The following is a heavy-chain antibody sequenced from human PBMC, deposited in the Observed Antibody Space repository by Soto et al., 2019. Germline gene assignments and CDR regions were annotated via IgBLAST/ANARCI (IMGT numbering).Heavy chain of an antibody. CDR2: LSGSGTST. D-gene: IGHD6-19*01. CDR1: GFSFVNYA. V-gene: IGHV3-23*01. Sequence: GGSLRLSCAASGFSFVNYAMNWVRQAPGKGLDWVSGLSGSGTSTYYADSVKGRFTISRDNSRDTLFLQMNSLTADDTAVYYCAKATTNGGWFNPFDSWGEGALVTVS. J-gene: IGHJ4*02. CDR3: AKATTNGGWFNPFDS.